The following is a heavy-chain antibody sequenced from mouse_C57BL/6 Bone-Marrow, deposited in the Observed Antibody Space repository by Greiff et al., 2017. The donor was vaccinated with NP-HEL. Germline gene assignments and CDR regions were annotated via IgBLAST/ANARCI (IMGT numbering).Heavy chain of an antibody. CDR2: ISYSGST. J-gene: IGHJ4*01. Sequence: EVKLQESGPGLAKPSQTLSLTCSVTGYSITSDYWNWIRKFPGNKLEYMGYISYSGSTYYNPSPKSRISITRDTSKNQYYLQLTSVTTEDTATYYCARSPLWLRRNYYAMDYWGQGTSVTVSS. CDR3: ARSPLWLRRNYYAMDY. V-gene: IGHV3-8*01. D-gene: IGHD2-2*01. CDR1: GYSITSDY.